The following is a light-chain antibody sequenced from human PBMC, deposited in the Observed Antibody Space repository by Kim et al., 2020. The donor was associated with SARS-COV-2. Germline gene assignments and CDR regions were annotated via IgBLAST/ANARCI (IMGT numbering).Light chain of an antibody. CDR1: ILRTYY. CDR2: GKN. Sequence: ALGQTGRITCQGDILRTYYASWYQQKPGQAPILVIYGKNNRPSGIPDRFSGSSSGNTASLTVTGAQAVDEADYYCNSRDNSGDHVVLGGGTQLTVL. V-gene: IGLV3-19*01. J-gene: IGLJ2*01. CDR3: NSRDNSGDHVV.